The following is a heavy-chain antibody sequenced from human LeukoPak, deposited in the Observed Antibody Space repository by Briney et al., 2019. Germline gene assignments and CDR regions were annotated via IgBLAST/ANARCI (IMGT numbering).Heavy chain of an antibody. CDR3: AKKYGGNPGHAFDI. D-gene: IGHD4-23*01. CDR2: ISSSSDYI. V-gene: IGHV3-21*04. Sequence: AGGSLRLSCAASGFTFSSYSMNWVRQAPGQGREWVSSISSSSDYIYYADPVKGRLTTSRDNAKNSLYLQMNSLRAEDTAVYYCAKKYGGNPGHAFDIWGQGTMVTVSS. J-gene: IGHJ3*02. CDR1: GFTFSSYS.